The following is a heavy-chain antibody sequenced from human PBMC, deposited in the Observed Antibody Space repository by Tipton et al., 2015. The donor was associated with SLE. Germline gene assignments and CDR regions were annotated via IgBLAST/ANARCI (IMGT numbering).Heavy chain of an antibody. CDR3: ARMVVTAIGYYFDY. Sequence: SLRLSCAASGFTFDGYSMHWVRQPPGKGLEWVANIKEDGSEKYYVDSVKGRFTISRDNAKNSLSLQMNSLRAEDTAVYYCARMVVTAIGYYFDYWGQGTLVTVSS. CDR1: GFTFDGYS. V-gene: IGHV3-7*01. CDR2: IKEDGSEK. D-gene: IGHD2-21*02. J-gene: IGHJ4*02.